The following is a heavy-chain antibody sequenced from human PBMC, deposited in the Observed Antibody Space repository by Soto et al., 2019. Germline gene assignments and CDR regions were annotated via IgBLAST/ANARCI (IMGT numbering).Heavy chain of an antibody. Sequence: QVQLQESGPGLVKPSQTLSLTCTVSGGSISSGDYYWSWVRQPPGKGLEWIGYIYYSGSTYYNPXLKSGVTLSVXXSXTXXSLNLSSVTAADTAVYYCARVQWHIAAAASNWFDPWGQGTLVTVSS. D-gene: IGHD6-13*01. CDR2: IYYSGST. V-gene: IGHV4-30-4*01. CDR1: GGSISSGDYY. CDR3: ARVQWHIAAAASNWFDP. J-gene: IGHJ5*02.